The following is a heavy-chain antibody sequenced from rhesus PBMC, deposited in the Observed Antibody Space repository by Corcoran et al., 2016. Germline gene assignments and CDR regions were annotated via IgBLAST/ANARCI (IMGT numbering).Heavy chain of an antibody. V-gene: IGHV4-80*01. Sequence: QVQLRESGPGLVKPSETLSLTCSLSRVSMGARHWSWFRPSPGRGLEWSGEIKGYTGRTNFNPTLSSRFAIARDASKTQVCLRLNSVTAADTAVFYCASSVYYGDSWGQGLLVTVSS. CDR1: RVSMGARH. CDR3: ASSVYYGDS. D-gene: IGHD3-22*01. CDR2: IKGYTGRT. J-gene: IGHJ4*01.